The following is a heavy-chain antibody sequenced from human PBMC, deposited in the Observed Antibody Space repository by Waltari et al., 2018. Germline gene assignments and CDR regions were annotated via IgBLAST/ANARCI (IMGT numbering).Heavy chain of an antibody. D-gene: IGHD6-6*01. CDR1: GYTFTDYY. V-gene: IGHV1-69-2*01. CDR2: VDPEDGET. J-gene: IGHJ6*02. Sequence: EVQLVQSGAEVKKPGATVKISGTLSGYTFTDYYTHWHQAAPGKGLGWMGLVDPEDGETIYAEKFQGRVTITADTSTDTAYMELSSLRSEDTAVYYCATENDYSSSHVPGYYYYGMDVWGQGTTVTVSS. CDR3: ATENDYSSSHVPGYYYYGMDV.